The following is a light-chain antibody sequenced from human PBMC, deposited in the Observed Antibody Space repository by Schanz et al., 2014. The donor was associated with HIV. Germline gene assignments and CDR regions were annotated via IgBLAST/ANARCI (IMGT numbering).Light chain of an antibody. Sequence: DIQMTQSPSTLSASVGDTVTITCRASQSISWWLAWYQQKPGKAPKRLIYQASRLGSGVPSTFSGSGSGTDFSLTISSLQPEDFASYYCLQHNTYPLSFGQGTRLDIK. CDR2: QAS. CDR1: QSISWW. CDR3: LQHNTYPLS. V-gene: IGKV1-5*03. J-gene: IGKJ5*01.